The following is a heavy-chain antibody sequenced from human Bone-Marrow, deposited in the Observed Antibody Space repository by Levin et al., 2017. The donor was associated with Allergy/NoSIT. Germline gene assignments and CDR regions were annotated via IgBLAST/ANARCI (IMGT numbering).Heavy chain of an antibody. CDR2: ISYDGSNK. V-gene: IGHV3-30*18. Sequence: GGSLRLSCAASGFTFSSYGMHWVRQAPGKGLEWVAVISYDGSNKYYADSVKGRFTISRDNSKNTLYLQMNSLRAEDTAVYYCAKDLSGIAAAGTGNIYYYDYYGMDVWGQGTTVTVSS. CDR1: GFTFSSYG. CDR3: AKDLSGIAAAGTGNIYYYDYYGMDV. J-gene: IGHJ6*02. D-gene: IGHD6-13*01.